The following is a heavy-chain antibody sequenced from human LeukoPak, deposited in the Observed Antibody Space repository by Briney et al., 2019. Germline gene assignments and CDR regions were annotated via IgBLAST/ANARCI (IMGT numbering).Heavy chain of an antibody. CDR3: ARPYSSSAAFDI. Sequence: PGGPLRLSCAGSGFTFSSYWMSWVRQAPGKGLEWVANINQDGSEKYYVDSVKGRFTISRDNAKNSLYLQMNSLRAEDTAVYYCARPYSSSAAFDIWGQGTMVTVSS. V-gene: IGHV3-7*04. CDR2: INQDGSEK. CDR1: GFTFSSYW. D-gene: IGHD6-13*01. J-gene: IGHJ3*02.